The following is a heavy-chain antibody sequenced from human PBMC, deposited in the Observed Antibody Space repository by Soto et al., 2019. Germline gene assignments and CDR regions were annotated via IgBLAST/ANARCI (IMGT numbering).Heavy chain of an antibody. Sequence: ASVKVSCKASGYTFTSYGISWVRRAPGQGLEWMGWISAYNGNTNYAQKLQGRVTMTRNTSISTAYMELSSLRSEDTAVYYCARVIAAAWAYYYGMDVWGQGTTVTVSS. CDR2: ISAYNGNT. CDR1: GYTFTSYG. J-gene: IGHJ6*02. CDR3: ARVIAAAWAYYYGMDV. D-gene: IGHD6-13*01. V-gene: IGHV1-18*01.